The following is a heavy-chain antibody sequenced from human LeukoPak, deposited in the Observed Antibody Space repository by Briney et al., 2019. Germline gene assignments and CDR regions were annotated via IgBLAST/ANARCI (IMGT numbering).Heavy chain of an antibody. CDR1: DISSYY. Sequence: PSETLSLTCTVSDISSYYWSWIRQPPEKGLEWMGYVYYDGRSNYNSSLRSRVTMSLDTSKNQFSLKLSSVTAADTAVYYCATPRYSHGYETWGQGTLVTVSS. CDR3: ATPRYSHGYET. CDR2: VYYDGRS. V-gene: IGHV4-59*08. J-gene: IGHJ4*02. D-gene: IGHD5-18*01.